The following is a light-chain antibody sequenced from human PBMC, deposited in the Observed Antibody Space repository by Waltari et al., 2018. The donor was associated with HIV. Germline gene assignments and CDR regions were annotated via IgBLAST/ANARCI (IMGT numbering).Light chain of an antibody. CDR1: SSHIGRYY. CDR2: RNI. Sequence: QSVLTQPPSASGTPGQRVTISCSGSSSHIGRYYVYWYQQLPGTAPKLLIYRNIQRPSGVPDRFSGSKSGSSASLAINGLRSEDEADYYCAAWTDSLTAVVFGGGTKLSVL. CDR3: AAWTDSLTAVV. J-gene: IGLJ2*01. V-gene: IGLV1-47*01.